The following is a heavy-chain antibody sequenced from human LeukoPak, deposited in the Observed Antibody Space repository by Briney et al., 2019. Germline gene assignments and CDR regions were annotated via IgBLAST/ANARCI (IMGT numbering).Heavy chain of an antibody. J-gene: IGHJ4*02. CDR2: IYYSGST. CDR3: ARGGLLLWFGELLYQPFDY. V-gene: IGHV4-31*03. Sequence: SETLSLTCTVSGGSISSGGYYWSWIRQHPGKGLEWIGYIYYSGSTYYNPSLKSRVTISVDTSKNLFSLKLSSVTAADTAVYYCARGGLLLWFGELLYQPFDYWGQGTLVTVSS. CDR1: GGSISSGGYY. D-gene: IGHD3-10*01.